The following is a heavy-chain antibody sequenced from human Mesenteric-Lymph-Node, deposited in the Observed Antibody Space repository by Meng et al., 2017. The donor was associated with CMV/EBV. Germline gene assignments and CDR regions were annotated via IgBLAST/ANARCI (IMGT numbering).Heavy chain of an antibody. CDR3: ATTPRRFGGS. CDR2: INHSGST. CDR1: GGSFSGYH. D-gene: IGHD3-10*01. J-gene: IGHJ5*02. V-gene: IGHV4-34*01. Sequence: SETLSLTCAVYGGSFSGYHWSWIRQPPGKGLEWIGEINHSGSTNYNPSLKSRVTISVDTSKNQFSLKLSSVTAADTAVYYCATTPRRFGGSWGQGTLVTVSS.